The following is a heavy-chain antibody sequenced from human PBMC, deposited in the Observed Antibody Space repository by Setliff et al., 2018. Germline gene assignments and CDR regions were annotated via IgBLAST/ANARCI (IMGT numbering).Heavy chain of an antibody. Sequence: LSCTVYGFNFNKYWMYWVRQAPGKGLEWVSRINGDATIAHYADSVKGRFTISRDNARNALYLQMVSLRGEDTGVYFCAALDWGENFYNVDVWGKGTTVTVSS. CDR3: AALDWGENFYNVDV. J-gene: IGHJ6*03. CDR2: INGDATIA. V-gene: IGHV3-74*01. CDR1: GFNFNKYW. D-gene: IGHD7-27*01.